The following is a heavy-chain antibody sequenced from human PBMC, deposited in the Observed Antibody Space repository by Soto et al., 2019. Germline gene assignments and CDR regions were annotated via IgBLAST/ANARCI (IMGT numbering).Heavy chain of an antibody. Sequence: QVQLVPSGAEVKKPGASVKISCKASGYTITRYTMNWVRQAPGQRLEWMGWINPDNGNTKSSQKFQDRVIITRDTSASTAYMDLSSLRSEDTVVYYCARGIATGQLDPWGQGTLVTVSS. CDR3: ARGIATGQLDP. CDR2: INPDNGNT. J-gene: IGHJ5*02. CDR1: GYTITRYT. V-gene: IGHV1-3*01. D-gene: IGHD2-15*01.